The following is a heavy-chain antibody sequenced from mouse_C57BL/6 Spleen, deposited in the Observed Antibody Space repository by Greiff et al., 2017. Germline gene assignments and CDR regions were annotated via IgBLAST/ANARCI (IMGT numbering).Heavy chain of an antibody. D-gene: IGHD2-2*01. V-gene: IGHV14-3*01. CDR3: AGLPGGYDGEGLAY. CDR2: IDPANGTT. CDR1: GFNIKNTY. Sequence: VQLKQSVAELVRPGASVKLSCTASGFNIKNTYMHWVKQRPEQGLEWIGRIDPANGTTKYAPKFPGKVTITADTNSHTAYLQLSRLTSEDTDIYYCAGLPGGYDGEGLAYWGQGTLVTVSA. J-gene: IGHJ3*01.